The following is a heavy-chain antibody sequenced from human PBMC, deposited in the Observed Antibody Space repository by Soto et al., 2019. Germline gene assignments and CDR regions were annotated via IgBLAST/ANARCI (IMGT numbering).Heavy chain of an antibody. J-gene: IGHJ3*02. Sequence: QLQLQESGPGLVKPSETLSLTCTVSGGSISSSSYYWGWIRQPPGKGLEWIGSIYYSGSTYYNPSLKSRVTISVDTSKNQFSRKRSSVTAADTAVYYCARHAIAAARQAGAFDIWGQGTMVTVSS. CDR2: IYYSGST. D-gene: IGHD6-13*01. V-gene: IGHV4-39*01. CDR1: GGSISSSSYY. CDR3: ARHAIAAARQAGAFDI.